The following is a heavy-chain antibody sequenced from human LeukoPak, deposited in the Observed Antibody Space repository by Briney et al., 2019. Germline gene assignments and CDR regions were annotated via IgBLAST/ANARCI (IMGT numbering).Heavy chain of an antibody. V-gene: IGHV3-23*01. CDR2: ISGSGGST. CDR3: AKDTSSSWFFDY. Sequence: PGGSLRLSCVASGFTFSSYAMSWVRQAPGKGLEWVSAISGSGGSTYYADSVKGRFTISRDNSKNTLYLQMNSLRAEDTAVYYCAKDTSSSWFFDYWGQGTLVTVSS. D-gene: IGHD6-13*01. J-gene: IGHJ4*02. CDR1: GFTFSSYA.